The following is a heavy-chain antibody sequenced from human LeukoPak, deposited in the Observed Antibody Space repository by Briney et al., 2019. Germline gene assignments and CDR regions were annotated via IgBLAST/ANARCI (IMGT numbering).Heavy chain of an antibody. Sequence: SVKVSCKASGGTFSNYAISWVRQAPGQGLEWMGGIIPTFGTANYAQKFQGRVTITTDESTSTAYMELSSLRSEDTAVYYCARATPAGDYPPGGSFQHWGQGTLVTVSS. CDR3: ARATPAGDYPPGGSFQH. CDR2: IIPTFGTA. D-gene: IGHD4-17*01. V-gene: IGHV1-69*05. CDR1: GGTFSNYA. J-gene: IGHJ1*01.